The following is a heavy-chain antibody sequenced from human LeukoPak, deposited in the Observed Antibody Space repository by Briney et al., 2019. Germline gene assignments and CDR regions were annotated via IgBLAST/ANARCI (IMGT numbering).Heavy chain of an antibody. D-gene: IGHD7-27*01. Sequence: SETLSLTCTVSGGSISSSSYYWGWLRQPPGKGLEWIGSIYNSGSTYYNPSLKSRVTISVDTSNNQCSLKLSSVTAAGTAVYYCAAGEAGGFDYWGQGTLGTVSS. CDR1: GGSISSSSYY. CDR3: AAGEAGGFDY. V-gene: IGHV4-39*01. CDR2: IYNSGST. J-gene: IGHJ4*02.